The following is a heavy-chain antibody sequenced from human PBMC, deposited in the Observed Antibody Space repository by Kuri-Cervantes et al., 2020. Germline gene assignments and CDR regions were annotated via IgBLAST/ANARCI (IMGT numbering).Heavy chain of an antibody. V-gene: IGHV4-30-4*08. CDR3: ARAGFTYGHLLY. J-gene: IGHJ4*02. CDR1: GGSISGTYY. Sequence: SETLSLTCTVSGGSISGTYYWSWIRQHPGKGLEWIGYIYYSGRTSYNPSLKSRVTISLETSKNQFSLKLTSVTAADTAVYYCARAGFTYGHLLYWGQGNLVTVSS. CDR2: IYYSGRT. D-gene: IGHD3-10*01.